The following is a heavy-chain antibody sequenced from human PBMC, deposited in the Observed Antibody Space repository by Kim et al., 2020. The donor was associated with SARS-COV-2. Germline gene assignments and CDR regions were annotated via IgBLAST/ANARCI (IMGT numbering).Heavy chain of an antibody. CDR1: GGTFSSYA. CDR2: IIPIFGTA. V-gene: IGHV1-69*13. CDR3: ARDSGGYYDYVWGSYRSASFES. J-gene: IGHJ4*02. Sequence: SVKVSCKASGGTFSSYAISWVRQAPGQGLEWMGGIIPIFGTANYAQKFQGRVTITADESTSTAYMELSSLRSEDTAVYYCARDSGGYYDYVWGSYRSASFESWGQGTLVTVSS. D-gene: IGHD3-16*02.